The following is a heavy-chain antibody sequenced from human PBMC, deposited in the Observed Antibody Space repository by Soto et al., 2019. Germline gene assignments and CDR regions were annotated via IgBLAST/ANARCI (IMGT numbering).Heavy chain of an antibody. V-gene: IGHV3-30*18. Sequence: QVQLVESGGGVVQPGRSLRLSCAASGFTFSSYGMHWVRQTPGKGLEWVAVISYDGSNKYYADSVKGRFTISRDNSKNPLYLQMNSLRVEDTAVYYCAKEWVYDSSGWSFDYWGQGTLVTVSS. J-gene: IGHJ4*02. CDR2: ISYDGSNK. CDR1: GFTFSSYG. D-gene: IGHD3-22*01. CDR3: AKEWVYDSSGWSFDY.